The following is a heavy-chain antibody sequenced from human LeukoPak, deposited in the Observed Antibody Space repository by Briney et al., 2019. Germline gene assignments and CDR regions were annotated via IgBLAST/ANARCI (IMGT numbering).Heavy chain of an antibody. CDR2: ISSSSSTI. Sequence: PGGSLRLSCAASGFTFSSYSMNWVRQAPGKGLEWVSYISSSSSTIYYADSVKGRFTISRDNAKNSLYLQMNSLRAEDTAVYYCARAANIIVVVPAAIDYWGQGTLVTVSS. CDR3: ARAANIIVVVPAAIDY. D-gene: IGHD2-2*01. V-gene: IGHV3-48*01. CDR1: GFTFSSYS. J-gene: IGHJ4*02.